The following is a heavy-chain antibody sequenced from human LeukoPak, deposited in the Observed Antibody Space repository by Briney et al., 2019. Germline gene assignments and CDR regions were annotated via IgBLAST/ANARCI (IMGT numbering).Heavy chain of an antibody. CDR3: AKGYCSGGSSYSGPDYYYYGMDV. D-gene: IGHD2-15*01. V-gene: IGHV3-23*01. CDR1: GFTFSSYA. Sequence: GGSLRLSCAASGFTFSSYAMSWVRQAPGKGLEWVSAISGSGGSTYYADSVKGRFTISRDNSKNTLYLQMNSPRAEDTAVYYCAKGYCSGGSSYSGPDYYYYGMDVWGQGTTVTVSS. J-gene: IGHJ6*02. CDR2: ISGSGGST.